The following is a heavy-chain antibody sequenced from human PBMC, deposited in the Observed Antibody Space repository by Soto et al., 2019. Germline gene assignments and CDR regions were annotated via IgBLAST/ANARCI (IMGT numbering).Heavy chain of an antibody. V-gene: IGHV3-7*01. CDR2: IWPDGSDK. J-gene: IGHJ4*02. CDR3: ASLLGSVTTFDY. Sequence: GGSLRLSCTISGFNIDDYGMSWVRQAPGKGLEWVATIWPDGSDKYYVDSMRGRFTASRDNAKASLYLQMNSLRVEDTAIYYCASLLGSVTTFDYWGQGTLVTVSS. D-gene: IGHD1-1*01. CDR1: GFNIDDYG.